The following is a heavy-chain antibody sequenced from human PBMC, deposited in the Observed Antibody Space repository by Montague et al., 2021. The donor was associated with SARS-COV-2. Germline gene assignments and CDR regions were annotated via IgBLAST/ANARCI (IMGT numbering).Heavy chain of an antibody. J-gene: IGHJ6*02. CDR1: GGSISSSSYY. V-gene: IGHV4-39*07. CDR3: ARVGRQQLVRVSGMDV. Sequence: SETLSLTCTVSGGSISSSSYYWGWIRQPPGKGLEWIGSIYYSGSTYYNPSLKSRVTISVDTSKNQFSLKLSSVTAADTAVYYCARVGRQQLVRVSGMDVRGQGTTVTVSS. D-gene: IGHD6-13*01. CDR2: IYYSGST.